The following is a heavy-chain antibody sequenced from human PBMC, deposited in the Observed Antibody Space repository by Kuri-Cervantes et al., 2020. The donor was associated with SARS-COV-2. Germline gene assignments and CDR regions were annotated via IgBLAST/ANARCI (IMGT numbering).Heavy chain of an antibody. V-gene: IGHV2-70*04. Sequence: APTLVKPTQTLTLTCNFSGFSLSTSGMRVSWIRQPPGKALEWLARIDCDDDKFYSTSLKTRLTISKDTSKNQVVLTMTNMDPVDTATYYCARVGGGSYYDYWGQGTLVTVSS. CDR2: IDCDDDK. CDR1: GFSLSTSGMR. CDR3: ARVGGGSYYDY. J-gene: IGHJ4*02. D-gene: IGHD1-26*01.